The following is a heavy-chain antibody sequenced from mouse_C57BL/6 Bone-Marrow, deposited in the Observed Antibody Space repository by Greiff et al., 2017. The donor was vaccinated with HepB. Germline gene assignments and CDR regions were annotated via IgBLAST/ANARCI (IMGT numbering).Heavy chain of an antibody. D-gene: IGHD1-1*01. CDR3: ARGPLYYGYYFDY. CDR1: GFTFSSYA. CDR2: ISDGGSYT. V-gene: IGHV5-4*01. J-gene: IGHJ2*01. Sequence: EVQGVESGGGLVKPGGSLKLSCAASGFTFSSYAMSWVRQTPEKRLEWVATISDGGSYTYYPDNVKGRFTISRDNAKNNLYLQMSHLKSEDTAMYYCARGPLYYGYYFDYWGQGTTLTVSS.